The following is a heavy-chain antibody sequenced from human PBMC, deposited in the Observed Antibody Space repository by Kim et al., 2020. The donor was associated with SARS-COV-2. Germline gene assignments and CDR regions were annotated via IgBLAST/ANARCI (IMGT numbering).Heavy chain of an antibody. CDR3: TTDHRSPFDY. CDR2: IKSKTDGGTT. Sequence: GGSLRLSCAASGFTFSNAWMRWVRQAPGKGLEWVGGIKSKTDGGTTDYAAPVKGRFTISRDDSKNTLYLQMNSLKTEDTAVYYCTTDHRSPFDYWGQGTLVPVSS. J-gene: IGHJ4*02. CDR1: GFTFSNAW. V-gene: IGHV3-15*01. D-gene: IGHD1-26*01.